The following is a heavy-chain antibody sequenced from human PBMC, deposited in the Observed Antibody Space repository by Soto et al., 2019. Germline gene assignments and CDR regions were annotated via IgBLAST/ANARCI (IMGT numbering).Heavy chain of an antibody. CDR1: GGSISSYY. CDR2: IYYSGST. D-gene: IGHD6-13*01. V-gene: IGHV4-59*01. Sequence: SETLSLTCTVSGGSISSYYWSWIRQPPGKGLEWIGYIYYSGSTNYNPSLKSRVTISVDTSKNQFSLKLSSVTAADTAVYYCARVGQQGLYYGMDVWGQGTTVTVSS. CDR3: ARVGQQGLYYGMDV. J-gene: IGHJ6*02.